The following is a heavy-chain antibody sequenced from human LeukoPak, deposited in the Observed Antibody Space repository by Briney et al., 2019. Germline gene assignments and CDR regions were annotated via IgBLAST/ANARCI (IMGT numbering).Heavy chain of an antibody. J-gene: IGHJ4*02. V-gene: IGHV4-30-4*01. CDR1: GGSISSGDYY. CDR3: ARGRDGYNYDY. Sequence: PSETLSLTCTVSGGSISSGDYYWSWIRQPPGKGLEWIGYIYYSGSTYYNPSLKSRVTISVDTSKNQFSLKLSSVTAADTAVYYCARGRDGYNYDYWGQGTLVTVSS. D-gene: IGHD5-24*01. CDR2: IYYSGST.